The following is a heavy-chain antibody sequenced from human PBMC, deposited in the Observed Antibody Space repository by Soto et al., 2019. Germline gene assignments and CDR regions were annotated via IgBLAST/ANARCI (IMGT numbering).Heavy chain of an antibody. V-gene: IGHV4-59*11. CDR3: VRQRRNCYDF. J-gene: IGHJ5*01. Sequence: SETLSLTCSVSGDSINSRYWSWIRQPPGKGLEWIGYIDYVGSTNYAPSLQSLVTMSVDTSKNQVSLKLGYVTAADTAVYYCVRQRRNCYDFWCPGTLVTLFS. CDR1: GDSINSRY. CDR2: IDYVGST.